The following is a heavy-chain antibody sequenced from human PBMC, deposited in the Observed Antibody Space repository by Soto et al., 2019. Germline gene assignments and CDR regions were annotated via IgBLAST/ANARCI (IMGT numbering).Heavy chain of an antibody. CDR3: ARSGDRPTPSYHDAFDI. CDR2: IIPILGIA. CDR1: GGTFSSYT. Sequence: QVQLVQSGAEVKKPGSSVKVSCKASGGTFSSYTISWVRQAPGQGLEWMGRIIPILGIANYAQKFQGRVTITADKSTSTAYMELSSLRSEDTAVYYCARSGDRPTPSYHDAFDIWGQGTMVTVSS. D-gene: IGHD1-26*01. J-gene: IGHJ3*02. V-gene: IGHV1-69*02.